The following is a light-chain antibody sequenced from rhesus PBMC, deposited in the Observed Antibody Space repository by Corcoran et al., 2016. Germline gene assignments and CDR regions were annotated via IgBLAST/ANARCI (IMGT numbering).Light chain of an antibody. J-gene: IGLJ1*01. CDR3: SSYGGSNTLI. V-gene: IGLV2-32*02. CDR2: EVS. CDR1: SSDIGRYSY. Sequence: QAALTQPRSVSGSPGQSVTISCTGTSSDIGRYSYVSWYQQHPGTAPKLMIYEVSERPSGVSDRFSGSKSGNTASLTISGLQGEDEADYYCSSYGGSNTLIFGAGTRLTVL.